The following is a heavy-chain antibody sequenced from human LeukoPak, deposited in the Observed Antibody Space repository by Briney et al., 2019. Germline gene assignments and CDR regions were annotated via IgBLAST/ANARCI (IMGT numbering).Heavy chain of an antibody. V-gene: IGHV1-2*02. CDR1: GYTFTDYY. J-gene: IGHJ6*03. CDR3: ARDLLRGYYYYYMDA. Sequence: GASVKVSCKASGYTFTDYYMHWVRQAPGQGLEWMGWINPNSGGTTYAQKFQGRVTMTRDTSISTAYMELSRLRSDDTAVYYCARDLLRGYYYYYMDAWGKGTTVTVSS. CDR2: INPNSGGT. D-gene: IGHD3-10*01.